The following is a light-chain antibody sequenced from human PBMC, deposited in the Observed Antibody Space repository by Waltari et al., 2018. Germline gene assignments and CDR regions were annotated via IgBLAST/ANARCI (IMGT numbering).Light chain of an antibody. CDR2: YVN. CDR1: ESVGTD. V-gene: IGKV3D-15*01. CDR3: QQSRQWPRRT. Sequence: EIVMTQSPVTMSVSPGEGVTLSCTASESVGTDVAWYRPKPGQPPRLLIYYVNARATGVPARISGSGSGTDFTLTISSLEPEDFAFYYCQQSRQWPRRTFGQGTKLEI. J-gene: IGKJ2*01.